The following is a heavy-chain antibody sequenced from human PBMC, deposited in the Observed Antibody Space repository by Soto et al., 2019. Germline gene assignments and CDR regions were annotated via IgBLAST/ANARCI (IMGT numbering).Heavy chain of an antibody. Sequence: AVKCSLKASVCTFSSCAISWLGRAPLQGLECMGGIIPIFGTANYAQKFQGRVTITADESTRTAYMELSRLRSEETDVYYCARAAFRSIAAADNYAYYGMDFCG. CDR1: VCTFSSCA. V-gene: IGHV1-69*13. D-gene: IGHD6-13*01. CDR3: ARAAFRSIAAADNYAYYGMDF. J-gene: IGHJ6*02. CDR2: IIPIFGTA.